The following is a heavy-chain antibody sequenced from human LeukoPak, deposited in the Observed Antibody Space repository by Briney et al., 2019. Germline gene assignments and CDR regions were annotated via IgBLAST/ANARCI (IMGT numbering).Heavy chain of an antibody. Sequence: GSLILSCAASGFTFSNAWMSWVRQAPGKGLEWVANIKQDGSEKNYVDSVKGRFTISRDNAKNSLYLQMNSLRAEDTAVYYCASGLELDYWGQGTLVTVSS. CDR1: GFTFSNAW. V-gene: IGHV3-7*03. CDR2: IKQDGSEK. CDR3: ASGLELDY. J-gene: IGHJ4*02.